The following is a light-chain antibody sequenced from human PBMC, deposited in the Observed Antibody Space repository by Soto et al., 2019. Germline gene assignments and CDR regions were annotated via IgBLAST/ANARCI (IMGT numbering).Light chain of an antibody. CDR3: SSYTSSSSGV. Sequence: QSALTQPASVSGSPGQSITISCTGTSSDVGGFNYVSWYQQHPGKTPKLLIYEVRNRPSGVSNXXXXXXSGNTASLTISGLQAEDEADYYCSSYTSSSSGVFGTGTKVTVL. J-gene: IGLJ1*01. CDR2: EVR. CDR1: SSDVGGFNY. V-gene: IGLV2-14*01.